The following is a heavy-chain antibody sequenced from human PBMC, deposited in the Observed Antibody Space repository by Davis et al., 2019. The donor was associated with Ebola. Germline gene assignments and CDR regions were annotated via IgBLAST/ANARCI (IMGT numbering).Heavy chain of an antibody. CDR2: IKQDGSEK. CDR1: EFTFSSHW. V-gene: IGHV3-7*01. D-gene: IGHD1-26*01. Sequence: GGSLRLSCAASEFTFSSHWMSWVRQAPGKGLEWVANIKQDGSEKNYVDSVKGRCTISRDNGNNSLYLQMNSLTVDDTGVYYCAREGGTTTGWYFDLWGRGTLVTVSS. J-gene: IGHJ2*01. CDR3: AREGGTTTGWYFDL.